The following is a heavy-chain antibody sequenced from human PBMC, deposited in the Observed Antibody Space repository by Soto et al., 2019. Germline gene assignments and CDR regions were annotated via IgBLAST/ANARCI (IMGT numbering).Heavy chain of an antibody. V-gene: IGHV3-74*01. Sequence: EVQLVESVGGLVQPGGSLRLSCAASGFSFSNYWIHWVRQAPGKGLVWVSRIKTDGSSTYYAASVKGRFTISRDNAKNTLYLPMNSLTAEDTAVYYCAKREGNTYGLFHWGQGTLVTVSS. CDR1: GFSFSNYW. CDR3: AKREGNTYGLFH. J-gene: IGHJ4*02. D-gene: IGHD5-18*01. CDR2: IKTDGSST.